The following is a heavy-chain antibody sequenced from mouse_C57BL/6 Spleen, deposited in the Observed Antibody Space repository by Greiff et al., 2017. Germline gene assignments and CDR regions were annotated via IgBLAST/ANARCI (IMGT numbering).Heavy chain of an antibody. D-gene: IGHD2-5*01. CDR2: SSSGSSTI. CDR3: SRAYSNHYYAMDY. Sequence: EVKLMESGGGLVKPGGSLKLSCAASGFTFSDYGMHWVRQAPEKGLEWVAISSSGSSTIYYADTVKGRFTISRDNAKNTLFLQMTSLRSEDTAMYYCSRAYSNHYYAMDYWGQGTSVTVSS. V-gene: IGHV5-17*01. CDR1: GFTFSDYG. J-gene: IGHJ4*01.